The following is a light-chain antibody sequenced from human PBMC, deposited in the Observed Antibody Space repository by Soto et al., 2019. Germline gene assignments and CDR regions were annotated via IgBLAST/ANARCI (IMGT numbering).Light chain of an antibody. J-gene: IGKJ3*01. CDR1: EGISSNF. Sequence: VLTQSPDTLSLSPGERATLSCRASEGISSNFLAWYQQRPGEAPRLLIYGASTRASGIPDRFSGSGSGTAFALTISRLEPEDFAVFYCQQYGTSPFTFGPATTVEIK. CDR2: GAS. V-gene: IGKV3-20*01. CDR3: QQYGTSPFT.